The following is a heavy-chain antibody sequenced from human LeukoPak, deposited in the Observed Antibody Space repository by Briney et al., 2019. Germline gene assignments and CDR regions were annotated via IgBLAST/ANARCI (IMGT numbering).Heavy chain of an antibody. D-gene: IGHD1-26*01. CDR3: ARKLRLGGNWFDP. J-gene: IGHJ5*02. CDR1: GDTFTSYA. Sequence: ASVKVSCKTSGDTFTSYAITLVRQAPGQELEWMGKIIPISGTTNYAQKFQGRVTFTADESTSTAYMELSSLRSEDTALYYCARKLRLGGNWFDPWGQGTLVTVSS. CDR2: IIPISGTT. V-gene: IGHV1-69*13.